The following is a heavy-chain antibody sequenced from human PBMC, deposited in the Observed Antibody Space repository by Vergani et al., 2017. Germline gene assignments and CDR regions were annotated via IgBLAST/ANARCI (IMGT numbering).Heavy chain of an antibody. CDR1: GASIRSSDYY. CDR2: NYYSGIT. V-gene: IGHV4-39*01. CDR3: ARHSTVYWLVKLGWSNP. Sequence: QLQLQESGPGLVKPSATLSLICSVSGASIRSSDYYWGWIRQPPGRGLVWIARNYYSGITYYNPSLKSRVTISVYKSKNTFSLKLSSVTAADTAVYFCARHSTVYWLVKLGWSNPWRRGILFTVSS. J-gene: IGHJ5*02. D-gene: IGHD2-8*02.